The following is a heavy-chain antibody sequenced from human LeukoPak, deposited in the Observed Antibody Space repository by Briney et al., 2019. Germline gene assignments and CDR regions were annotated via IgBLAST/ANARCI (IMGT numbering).Heavy chain of an antibody. D-gene: IGHD1-26*01. Sequence: PGGSLRLSRAASEFTFSSYAVLWVRQASGKGLEWVALISYDGSNKYDADSVKGRFTISRDNSKNTLYLQMNSLRGDDTAVYFCARVVFSGSYPTSYFANWGHGTLVTVSS. CDR2: ISYDGSNK. J-gene: IGHJ4*01. V-gene: IGHV3-30*03. CDR1: EFTFSSYA. CDR3: ARVVFSGSYPTSYFAN.